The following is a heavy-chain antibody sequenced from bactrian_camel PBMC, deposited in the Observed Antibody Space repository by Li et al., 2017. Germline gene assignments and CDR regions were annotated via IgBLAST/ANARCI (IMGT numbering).Heavy chain of an antibody. V-gene: IGHV3-2*01. CDR1: GFTSSSYY. Sequence: HVQLVESGGGLVQPGGSLRLSCAVNGFTSSSYYIYWVRQAPGKGLEWVSSIYSDGSREVYSSFVKGRFAISKDNAENTVYLQMNSLKSEDTAMYYCAADLSRQCRPALLSGDWYFYNYRGQGTQVTVS. J-gene: IGHJ4*01. CDR3: AADLSRQCRPALLSGDWYFYNY. CDR2: IYSDGSRE. D-gene: IGHD3*01.